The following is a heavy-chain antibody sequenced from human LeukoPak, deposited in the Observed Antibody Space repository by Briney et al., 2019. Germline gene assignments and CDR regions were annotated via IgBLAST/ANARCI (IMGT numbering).Heavy chain of an antibody. Sequence: SETLSLTCTVSGGSISSYYWSWIRQPPGKGLEWIGYIYYSGSTNYNPSLKSRVTISVDTSTHQFSLKLSSVTAADTAVYYCARDYYGDFYFDYWGQGTLVTVSS. CDR1: GGSISSYY. V-gene: IGHV4-59*01. CDR2: IYYSGST. D-gene: IGHD4-17*01. CDR3: ARDYYGDFYFDY. J-gene: IGHJ4*02.